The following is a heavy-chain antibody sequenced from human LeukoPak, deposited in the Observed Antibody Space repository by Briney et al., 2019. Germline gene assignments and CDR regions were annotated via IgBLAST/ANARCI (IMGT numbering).Heavy chain of an antibody. CDR1: GGSISSGSYY. J-gene: IGHJ5*02. Sequence: SETLSLTCTVSGGSISSGSYYWSWIRQPAGKGLEWIGRIYTSGSTNYNPSLKSRVTISVDTSKNQSSLKLSSVTAADTAVYYCARDTPPDYVGNWFDPWGQGTLVTVSS. CDR3: ARDTPPDYVGNWFDP. D-gene: IGHD4-17*01. V-gene: IGHV4-61*02. CDR2: IYTSGST.